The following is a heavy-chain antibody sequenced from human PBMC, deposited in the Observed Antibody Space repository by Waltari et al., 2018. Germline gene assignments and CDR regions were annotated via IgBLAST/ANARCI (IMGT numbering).Heavy chain of an antibody. V-gene: IGHV1-58*01. CDR1: GFTFTSSA. Sequence: QMQLVQSGPEVKKPGTSVKVSCKASGFTFTSSAVQWVRQARGQRLEWIGWIVVGSGNTNYAQKFQGRVTITADESTSTAYMELSSLRSEDTAVYYCAYSGYDRGIDYWGQGTLVTGSS. CDR2: IVVGSGNT. J-gene: IGHJ4*02. D-gene: IGHD5-12*01. CDR3: AYSGYDRGIDY.